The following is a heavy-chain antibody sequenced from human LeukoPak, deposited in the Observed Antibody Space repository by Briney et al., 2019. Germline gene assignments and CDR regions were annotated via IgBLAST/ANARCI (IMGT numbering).Heavy chain of an antibody. CDR3: ARGYPQEDCSSTSCLNWFDP. D-gene: IGHD2-2*01. CDR2: IYYSGST. V-gene: IGHV4-30-4*08. CDR1: GGSISSGDYY. Sequence: SETLSLTCTVSGGSISSGDYYWSWIRQPPGKGLEWLGYIYYSGSTYYNPSLKSRVTISVDTSKNQFSLKLSSVTAADTAVYYCARGYPQEDCSSTSCLNWFDPWGQGTLVTVSS. J-gene: IGHJ5*02.